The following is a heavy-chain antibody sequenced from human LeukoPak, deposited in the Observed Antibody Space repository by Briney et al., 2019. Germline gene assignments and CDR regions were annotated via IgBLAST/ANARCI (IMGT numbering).Heavy chain of an antibody. CDR3: AGIPLRRYYMDV. D-gene: IGHD4-17*01. CDR1: GGSISSYY. V-gene: IGHV4-59*01. CDR2: IYYSGST. Sequence: SETLSLTCTVSGGSISSYYWSWIRQPPGKGLEWIGYIYYSGSTNYNPSLKSRVTISVDTSKNQFSLKLSSVTAADTAVYYCAGIPLRRYYMDVWGKGTTVTVSS. J-gene: IGHJ6*03.